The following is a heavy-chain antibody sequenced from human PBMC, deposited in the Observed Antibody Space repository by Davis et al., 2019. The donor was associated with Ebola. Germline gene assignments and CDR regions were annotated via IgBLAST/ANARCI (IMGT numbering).Heavy chain of an antibody. J-gene: IGHJ4*02. Sequence: PGGSLRLSCAASGFTFSSYGMHWVRQAPGKGLEWVAVISYDGSNKYYADSVKGRFTISRDNSKNTLYLQMNSLRAEDTAVYYCAKDSQTKIVVVTLDYRGQGTLVTVSP. V-gene: IGHV3-30*18. CDR1: GFTFSSYG. CDR2: ISYDGSNK. D-gene: IGHD3-22*01. CDR3: AKDSQTKIVVVTLDY.